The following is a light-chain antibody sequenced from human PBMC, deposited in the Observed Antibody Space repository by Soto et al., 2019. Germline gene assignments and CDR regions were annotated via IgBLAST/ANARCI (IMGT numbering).Light chain of an antibody. Sequence: EIVMTQSPATLSVSPGERVTLSCRASQDIRSSLAWYQQKPGQAPRLLIYGASIRATGVPATFSGSGSGTEFTLSISSLQSEDLGVYYCQQDSSWPLALGGVTNVEIK. CDR1: QDIRSS. CDR2: GAS. V-gene: IGKV3-15*01. CDR3: QQDSSWPLA. J-gene: IGKJ4*01.